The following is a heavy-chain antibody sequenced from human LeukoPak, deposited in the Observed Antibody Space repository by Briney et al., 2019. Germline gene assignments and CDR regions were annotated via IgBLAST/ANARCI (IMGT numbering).Heavy chain of an antibody. CDR2: INHSGST. V-gene: IGHV4-34*01. J-gene: IGHJ6*02. CDR3: ARVGRDSYGWFYYYYGMDV. Sequence: GSLRLSCAASGFTFSHFWMSWVRQPPGKGLEWIGEINHSGSTNYNPSLKSRVTISVDTSKNQFSLKLSSVTAADTAVYYCARVGRDSYGWFYYYYGMDVWGQGTTVTVSS. D-gene: IGHD5-18*01. CDR1: GFTFSHFW.